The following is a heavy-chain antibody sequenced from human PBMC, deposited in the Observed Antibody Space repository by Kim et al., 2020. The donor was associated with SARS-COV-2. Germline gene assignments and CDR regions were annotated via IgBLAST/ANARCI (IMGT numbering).Heavy chain of an antibody. V-gene: IGHV4-59*01. J-gene: IGHJ4*02. Sequence: KSRVTISVDTSKNQFSLKLSSVTAADTAVYYCARATKTYCSSTSCMPLDYWGQGTLVTVSS. D-gene: IGHD2-2*01. CDR3: ARATKTYCSSTSCMPLDY.